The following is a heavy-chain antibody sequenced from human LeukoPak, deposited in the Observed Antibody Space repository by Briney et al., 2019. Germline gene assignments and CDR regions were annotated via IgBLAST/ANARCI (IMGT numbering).Heavy chain of an antibody. J-gene: IGHJ3*02. Sequence: TSETLSFTCLVSGYSISSGYHWGWIRQPPGKGLDWIGSIYRSGITYYNPSLKSRVTISVDTSKNQFSLKLSSVTAADTAVYYCARHDWTFDIWGQGTMVTASS. CDR2: IYRSGIT. D-gene: IGHD3-9*01. V-gene: IGHV4-38-2*01. CDR1: GYSISSGYH. CDR3: ARHDWTFDI.